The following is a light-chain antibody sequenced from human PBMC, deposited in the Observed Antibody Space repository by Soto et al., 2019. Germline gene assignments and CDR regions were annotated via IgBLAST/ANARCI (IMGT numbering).Light chain of an antibody. Sequence: QSALTQPASVSGSPGQSITISCTGTSSNVGNYNLVSWYQQHPGKAPKVIIFEVIKRPSGVSDRFSGSKSGNTASLTISGLQAEDEADYYCCSYGGSDTLIFGGGTKLPVL. CDR1: SSNVGNYNL. J-gene: IGLJ2*01. CDR2: EVI. CDR3: CSYGGSDTLI. V-gene: IGLV2-23*02.